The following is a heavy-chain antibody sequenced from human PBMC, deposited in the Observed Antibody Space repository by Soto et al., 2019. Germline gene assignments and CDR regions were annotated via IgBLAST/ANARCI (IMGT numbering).Heavy chain of an antibody. Sequence: SETLSLTCTVSGGSISSYYWSWIRQPAGKGLEWIGRIYTSGSTNYNPSLKSRVTMSVDTSKNQFSLKLSSVTAADTAVYYCARSESNGDYVDFDYWGQGTLVTSPQ. CDR3: ARSESNGDYVDFDY. V-gene: IGHV4-4*07. D-gene: IGHD4-17*01. CDR2: IYTSGST. J-gene: IGHJ4*02. CDR1: GGSISSYY.